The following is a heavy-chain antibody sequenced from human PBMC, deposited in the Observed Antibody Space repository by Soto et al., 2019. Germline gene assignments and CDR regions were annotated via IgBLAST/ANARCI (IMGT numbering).Heavy chain of an antibody. V-gene: IGHV4-61*08. CDR3: ARGGPAATLLDH. Sequence: QVQLQESGPGLVKPSETLSLTCSVSGGSVSGGGYFWSWVRQPPGKGLEYIGFISYSGSTNYNPSLNSRATISVDTSKNQFSLRLSSVTAADTAVYFCARGGPAATLLDHWGQGTLAIVSS. CDR2: ISYSGST. J-gene: IGHJ4*02. CDR1: GGSVSGGGYF. D-gene: IGHD2-15*01.